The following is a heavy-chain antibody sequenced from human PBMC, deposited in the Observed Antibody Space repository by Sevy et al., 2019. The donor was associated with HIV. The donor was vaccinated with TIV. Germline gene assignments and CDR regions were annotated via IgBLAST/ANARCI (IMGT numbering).Heavy chain of an antibody. V-gene: IGHV3-15*01. CDR2: IKSKTDGGTT. Sequence: GGSLRLSCAASGFTFSNAWMSWVRQAPGKGLEWVGRIKSKTDGGTTDYAAPVKGRFTISRDDSKNTLYLQMNSLKTEDTAVYYCTSEDPGPRAFDIWGQGTMVTVSS. J-gene: IGHJ3*02. CDR3: TSEDPGPRAFDI. CDR1: GFTFSNAW.